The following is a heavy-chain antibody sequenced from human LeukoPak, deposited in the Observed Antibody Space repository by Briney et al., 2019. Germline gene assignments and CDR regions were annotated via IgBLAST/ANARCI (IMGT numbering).Heavy chain of an antibody. CDR1: GGSISSGSYY. CDR3: ARSYSSSWYDY. J-gene: IGHJ4*02. Sequence: SETLSLTCTVSGGSISSGSYYWSWIRQPAGKGLEWIGRIYTSGSTNYNPSLKSRVTISVDTSKNQFSLKLSSVSAADTAVYYCARSYSSSWYDYWGQGTLVTVSS. D-gene: IGHD6-13*01. V-gene: IGHV4-61*02. CDR2: IYTSGST.